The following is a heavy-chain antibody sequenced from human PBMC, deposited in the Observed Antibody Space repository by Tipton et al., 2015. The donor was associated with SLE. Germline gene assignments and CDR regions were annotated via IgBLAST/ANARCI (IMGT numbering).Heavy chain of an antibody. Sequence: TLSLTSNVSGYSITSGYYWGWIRQPPGKGLEWIGNIYHSGSTYYNPSLKRRVTISVDMSKNQFYLKLGSVTAADTAVYYCARHLGASFDFWGQGILVTVSS. CDR3: ARHLGASFDF. V-gene: IGHV4-38-2*02. CDR1: GYSITSGYY. CDR2: IYHSGST. J-gene: IGHJ4*02.